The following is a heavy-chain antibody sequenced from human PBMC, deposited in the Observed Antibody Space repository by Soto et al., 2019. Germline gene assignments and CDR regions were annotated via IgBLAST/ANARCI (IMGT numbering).Heavy chain of an antibody. Sequence: ASVKVSCKASGYTFTGYYMHWVRQAPGQGLEWMGWINPNSGGTNYAQKFQGWVTMTRDTSISTAYMELSRLRSDDTAVYYCARAESYYDSSGPIPYWFDPWGQGTLVTVS. D-gene: IGHD3-22*01. CDR2: INPNSGGT. V-gene: IGHV1-2*04. CDR3: ARAESYYDSSGPIPYWFDP. CDR1: GYTFTGYY. J-gene: IGHJ5*02.